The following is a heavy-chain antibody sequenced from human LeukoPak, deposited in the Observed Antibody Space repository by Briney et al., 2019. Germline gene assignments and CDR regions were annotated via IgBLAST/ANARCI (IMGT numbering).Heavy chain of an antibody. CDR2: ISSSGGTI. CDR3: ARVRNVY. V-gene: IGHV3-48*03. Sequence: GGSLRLSCAASGSTFSSYEMNWVRQAPGKGLEWVSYISSSGGTIYYADSVKGRFTISRDNAKNSLYLQMNSLRAEDTAVYYCARVRNVYWGQGTLVTVSS. CDR1: GSTFSSYE. J-gene: IGHJ4*02.